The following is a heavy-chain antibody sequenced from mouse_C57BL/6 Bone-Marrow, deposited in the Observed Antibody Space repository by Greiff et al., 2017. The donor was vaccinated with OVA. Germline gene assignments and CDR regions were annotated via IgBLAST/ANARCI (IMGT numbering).Heavy chain of an antibody. CDR2: IYPSDSET. D-gene: IGHD2-3*01. CDR1: GYTFTSYW. J-gene: IGHJ1*03. Sequence: QVQLQQPGAELVRPGSSVKLSCKASGYTFTSYWMDWVKQRPGQGLEWIGNIYPSDSETHYNQKFKDKATLTVDKSSSTAYMQLSSLTSVDSAVYYCARGDDGYYGYFDVWGTGTTVTVSS. V-gene: IGHV1-61*01. CDR3: ARGDDGYYGYFDV.